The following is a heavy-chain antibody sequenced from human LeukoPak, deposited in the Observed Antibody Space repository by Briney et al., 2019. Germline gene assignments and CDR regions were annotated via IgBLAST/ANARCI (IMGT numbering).Heavy chain of an antibody. CDR1: GYTFTSYG. CDR2: ISAYNGNT. D-gene: IGHD3-3*01. Sequence: ASVKVSCKASGYTFTSYGISWVRQAPGQGLEWMGWISAYNGNTNYAQKLQGRVTMTTDTSTSTAYMELRSLRSDDTAVYYCARVPPGRYDFWSAFDIWGQGTMVTVSS. J-gene: IGHJ3*02. CDR3: ARVPPGRYDFWSAFDI. V-gene: IGHV1-18*01.